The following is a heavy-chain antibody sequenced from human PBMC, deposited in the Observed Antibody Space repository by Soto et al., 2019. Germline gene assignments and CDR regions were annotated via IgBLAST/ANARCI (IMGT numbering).Heavy chain of an antibody. CDR1: GGAISSYY. CDR2: IYSSGST. CDR3: ARGGFYSGYDR. J-gene: IGHJ4*02. Sequence: QAQLQESGPGLVKSAETLSLTCTVSGGAISSYYWSWIRQPPGKGLEWIGNIYSSGSTNYNPSLKIRVTISIDTSKNQFSLKLNSVTAADTAVYYCARGGFYSGYDRWGQGTLVTVSS. V-gene: IGHV4-59*01. D-gene: IGHD5-12*01.